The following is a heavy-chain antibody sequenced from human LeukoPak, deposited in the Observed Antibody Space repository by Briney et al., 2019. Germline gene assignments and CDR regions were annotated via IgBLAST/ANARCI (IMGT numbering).Heavy chain of an antibody. Sequence: SETLSLTCTVSGGSISSSSYYWGWIRQPPGKGLEWIGSIYHSGSTYYNPSLKSRVTISVDTSKNQFSLKLSSVTAADTAVYYCARGGSSWQRGYYFDYWGQGTLVTVSS. CDR3: ARGGSSWQRGYYFDY. D-gene: IGHD6-13*01. J-gene: IGHJ4*02. V-gene: IGHV4-39*07. CDR2: IYHSGST. CDR1: GGSISSSSYY.